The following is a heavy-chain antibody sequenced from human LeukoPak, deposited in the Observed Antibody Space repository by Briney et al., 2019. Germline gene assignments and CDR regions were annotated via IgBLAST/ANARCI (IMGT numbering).Heavy chain of an antibody. V-gene: IGHV3-30-3*01. Sequence: PGGSLRLSCAASGFTFSSYAMHWVRQAPGKGLEWVAVISYDGSNKYYADSVKGRFTISRDNSKNTLYLQMNSLRAEDTAVYYCARDNIVVVPAAILGYGMDVWGQGTTVTVSS. J-gene: IGHJ6*02. D-gene: IGHD2-2*01. CDR2: ISYDGSNK. CDR1: GFTFSSYA. CDR3: ARDNIVVVPAAILGYGMDV.